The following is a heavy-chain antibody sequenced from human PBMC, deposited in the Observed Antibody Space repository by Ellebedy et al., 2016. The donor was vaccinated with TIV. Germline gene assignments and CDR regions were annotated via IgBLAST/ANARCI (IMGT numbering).Heavy chain of an antibody. D-gene: IGHD3-10*01. CDR3: ARYSGSGTYYRNGMDV. J-gene: IGHJ6*02. CDR1: GYTFIDYG. Sequence: AASVKVSCKSSGYTFIDYGISWARQAPDQGLDWMGWVSAYSGNTNYADNLQGRVTMTTDTSTDTAYMELRSLRSDDTAVYYCARYSGSGTYYRNGMDVWGQGTTVTVSS. CDR2: VSAYSGNT. V-gene: IGHV1-18*01.